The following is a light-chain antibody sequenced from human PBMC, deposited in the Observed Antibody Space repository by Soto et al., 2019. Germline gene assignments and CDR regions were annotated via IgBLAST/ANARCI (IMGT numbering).Light chain of an antibody. V-gene: IGKV3-15*01. J-gene: IGKJ1*01. CDR2: GAS. CDR1: ESVSSN. CDR3: QQYNNWPRT. Sequence: EILMTQSPATLSLSPGERFTLSCRASESVSSNLAWYQQKPGQAPRLLIYGASTRATGIPARLSGSGSGTEFTLTISSLQSEDFAVYYCQQYNNWPRTFGQGTKVDIK.